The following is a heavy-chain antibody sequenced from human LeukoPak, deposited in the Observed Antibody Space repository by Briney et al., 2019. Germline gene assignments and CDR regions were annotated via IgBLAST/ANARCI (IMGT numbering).Heavy chain of an antibody. Sequence: GGSLRLSCVVSGFSASSNYMSWVRQAPGKGLEWVSVPYSDGTTYYADSVKGRFTISRDNFKNTVYLQMNSLRAEDTAVYYCARSTNEARLRYYVPPKDYWGQGTLVTVSS. J-gene: IGHJ4*02. CDR1: GFSASSNY. D-gene: IGHD3-9*01. CDR2: PYSDGTT. CDR3: ARSTNEARLRYYVPPKDY. V-gene: IGHV3-53*01.